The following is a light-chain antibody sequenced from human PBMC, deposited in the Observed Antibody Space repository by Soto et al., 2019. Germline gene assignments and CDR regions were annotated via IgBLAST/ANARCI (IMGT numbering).Light chain of an antibody. CDR2: GAS. CDR3: QQYGSPLT. Sequence: IALTQSPGTLSLSPGERATLSCRASQSVTGSYLAWYQQKPGQAPRLLIYGASSRATGIPDRFSGSGSGTDFTLTISRMEPEDFAVYYCQQYGSPLTFGGGTKVDIK. J-gene: IGKJ4*01. CDR1: QSVTGSY. V-gene: IGKV3-20*01.